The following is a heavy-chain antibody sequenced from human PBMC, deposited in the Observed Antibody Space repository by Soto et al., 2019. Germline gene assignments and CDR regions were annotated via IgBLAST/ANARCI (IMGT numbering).Heavy chain of an antibody. CDR2: IWYDGSNK. CDR3: ARDMPGYSPDRPPNYFAS. J-gene: IGHJ4*02. D-gene: IGHD3-9*01. CDR1: GFTFSSYG. Sequence: QVQLVESGGGVVQPGRSLRLSCAASGFTFSSYGMHWVRQAPGKGLEWVAVIWYDGSNKYYADSVKGRFTISRDNSKNPLYLKMTSLRAENTALYYCARDMPGYSPDRPPNYFASWAREPWSPSPQ. V-gene: IGHV3-33*01.